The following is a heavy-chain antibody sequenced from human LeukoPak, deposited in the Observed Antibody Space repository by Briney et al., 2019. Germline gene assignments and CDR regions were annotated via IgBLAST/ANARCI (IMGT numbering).Heavy chain of an antibody. J-gene: IGHJ5*02. CDR2: IYYSGST. V-gene: IGHV4-39*01. CDR3: ARPLGELLSASNWFDP. CDR1: GGSISSSSYY. Sequence: SETLSLTCTVSGGSISSSSYYWGWIRQPPGKGLEWIGSIYYSGSTYYNPSLKSRVTISVDTSKNQFSLKLSSVTAADTAVYYCARPLGELLSASNWFDPWGQGTLVTVSS. D-gene: IGHD1-26*01.